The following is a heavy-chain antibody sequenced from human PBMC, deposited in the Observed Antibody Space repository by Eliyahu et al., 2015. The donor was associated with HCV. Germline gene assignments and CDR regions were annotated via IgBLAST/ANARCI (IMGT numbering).Heavy chain of an antibody. J-gene: IGHJ4*02. V-gene: IGHV3-23*01. Sequence: EVQLLESGGGLVQPGGSLRLSCAASGFTFXSYAMSWVRQAPGKGLAWVSTVIGSGDTTNYADSVKGRFTISRDNSKNTLYLQMNSLRAEDTAVYYCAKTPFVVVPAAMTYYFDYWGQGTLVTVSS. D-gene: IGHD2-2*01. CDR1: GFTFXSYA. CDR3: AKTPFVVVPAAMTYYFDY. CDR2: VIGSGDTT.